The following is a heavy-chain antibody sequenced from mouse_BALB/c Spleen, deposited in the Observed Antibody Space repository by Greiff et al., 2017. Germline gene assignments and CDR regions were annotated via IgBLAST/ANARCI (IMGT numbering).Heavy chain of an antibody. CDR2: INPSSGYT. D-gene: IGHD1-2*01. Sequence: QVQLKESAAELARPGASVKMSCKASGYTFTSYTMHWVKQRPGQGLEWIGYINPSSGYTEYNQKFKDKTTLTADKSSSTAYMQLSSLTSEDSAVYYCARSEHSLLRYYFDYWGQGTTLTVSS. V-gene: IGHV1-4*02. CDR3: ARSEHSLLRYYFDY. CDR1: GYTFTSYT. J-gene: IGHJ2*01.